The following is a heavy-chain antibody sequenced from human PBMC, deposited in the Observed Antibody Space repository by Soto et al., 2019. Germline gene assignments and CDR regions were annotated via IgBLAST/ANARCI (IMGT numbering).Heavy chain of an antibody. V-gene: IGHV1-69*04. CDR2: IIPILGVA. J-gene: IGHJ6*02. CDR1: GGTFSSYT. Sequence: SVKVSCKASGGTFSSYTICWVRQAPGQGLEWMGRIIPILGVANYADSVKGRFTISRDNSKNTLYLQMSSLRAEDTAVYYCARDSPPMDVWGQGTMVTVSS. CDR3: ARDSPPMDV.